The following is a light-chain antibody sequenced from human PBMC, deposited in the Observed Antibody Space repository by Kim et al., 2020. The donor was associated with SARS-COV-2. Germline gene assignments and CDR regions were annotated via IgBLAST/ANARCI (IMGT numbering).Light chain of an antibody. CDR2: QDS. J-gene: IGLJ3*02. Sequence: SPGQTARITCSGNKLGDNYVSWYQQRPGQSPVVVIYQDSNRPSEIPERFSGSNSGNTATLTISGTQAMDEADYFCQAWDSGTAVFGGGTKLTVL. CDR1: KLGDNY. CDR3: QAWDSGTAV. V-gene: IGLV3-1*01.